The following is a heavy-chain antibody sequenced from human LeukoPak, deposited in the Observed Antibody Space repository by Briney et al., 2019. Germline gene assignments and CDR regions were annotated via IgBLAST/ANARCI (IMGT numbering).Heavy chain of an antibody. D-gene: IGHD2-8*01. J-gene: IGHJ6*02. Sequence: SQTLSLTCSVSGGSVSSNGYHRGWIRQPPGKGLEWIGSIYYSGSTNYNPSLKSRVTISVDTSKNQFSLKLSSVTAADTAVYYCARNADYYYGMDVWGQGTTVTVSS. CDR3: ARNADYYYGMDV. V-gene: IGHV4-39*07. CDR1: GGSVSSNGYH. CDR2: IYYSGST.